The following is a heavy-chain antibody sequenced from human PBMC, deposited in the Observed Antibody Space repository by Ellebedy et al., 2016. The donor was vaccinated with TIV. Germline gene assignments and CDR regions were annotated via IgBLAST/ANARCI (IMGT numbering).Heavy chain of an antibody. V-gene: IGHV3-7*01. J-gene: IGHJ3*02. CDR1: KFNFRAYW. Sequence: GGSLRLSCAASKFNFRAYWMSRVRQPPGKGLEWVANINQDGSDKYYVDSVKGRFTISRDNAQNSLYLQLNSLRAEDTSVYYCATDGSYGDYRSPAHAFVIWGQGTMVTVSS. CDR3: ATDGSYGDYRSPAHAFVI. CDR2: INQDGSDK. D-gene: IGHD4-17*01.